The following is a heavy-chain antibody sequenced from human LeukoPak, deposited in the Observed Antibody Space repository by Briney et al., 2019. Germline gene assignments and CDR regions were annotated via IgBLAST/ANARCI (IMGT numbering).Heavy chain of an antibody. CDR2: ISYDGSNK. CDR3: AKDARRSVVYQLLSHFDY. J-gene: IGHJ4*02. D-gene: IGHD2-2*01. V-gene: IGHV3-30*18. Sequence: GGSLRLSCAASGFTFSSYGMHWVRQAPGQGLEWVAVISYDGSNKYYADAVKGRFTISRDNSKNTLYLQMNSLRAEDTAVYYCAKDARRSVVYQLLSHFDYWGQGTLVTVSS. CDR1: GFTFSSYG.